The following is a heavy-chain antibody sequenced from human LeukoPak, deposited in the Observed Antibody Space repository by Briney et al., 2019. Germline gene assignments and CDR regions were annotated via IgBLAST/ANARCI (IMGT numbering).Heavy chain of an antibody. D-gene: IGHD6-19*01. CDR1: GFTFRDLW. J-gene: IGHJ4*02. CDR3: VKNDGWFHLAQ. Sequence: GGSLRLSCAVSGFTFRDLWLDWFRKAPGKGLQGVGHIKNDGSETYYLDSLKGRFSISRDNTNNALYLQMNSLRVEDTAVYYCVKNDGWFHLAQWGQGTLVTVSS. V-gene: IGHV3-7*03. CDR2: IKNDGSET.